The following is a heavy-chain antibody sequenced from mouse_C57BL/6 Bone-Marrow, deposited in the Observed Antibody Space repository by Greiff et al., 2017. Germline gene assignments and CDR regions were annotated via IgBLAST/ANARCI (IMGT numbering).Heavy chain of an antibody. CDR3: ARPLLQAWFAY. CDR2: IYPGDGDT. Sequence: VQLQQSGPELVKPGASVKISCKASGYAFSSSWMNWVKQRPGKGLEWIGRIYPGDGDTNYNGKFKGKATLTADKSSSTAYMQLSSLTSEDSAVYFCARPLLQAWFAYWGQGTLVTVSA. J-gene: IGHJ3*01. CDR1: GYAFSSSW. D-gene: IGHD1-1*01. V-gene: IGHV1-82*01.